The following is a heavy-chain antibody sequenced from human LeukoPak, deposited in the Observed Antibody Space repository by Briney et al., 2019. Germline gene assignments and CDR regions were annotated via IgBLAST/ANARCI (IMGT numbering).Heavy chain of an antibody. V-gene: IGHV1-8*01. J-gene: IGHJ5*02. D-gene: IGHD3-9*01. CDR1: GYTFTSYD. CDR3: ARGLRLYYDILAGYYRPPGNWFDP. Sequence: ASVKVSCKASGYTFTSYDINWVRQATEQGLEWMGWMNPNSGNTGYAQKFQGRVTMTRNTSISTAYMELSSLRSEDTAVYYCARGLRLYYDILAGYYRPPGNWFDPWGQGTLVTVSS. CDR2: MNPNSGNT.